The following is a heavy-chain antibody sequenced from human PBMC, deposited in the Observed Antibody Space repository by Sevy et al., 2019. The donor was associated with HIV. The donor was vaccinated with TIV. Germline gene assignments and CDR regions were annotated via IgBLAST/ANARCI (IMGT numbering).Heavy chain of an antibody. V-gene: IGHV3-9*01. CDR2: ISWNSGSI. J-gene: IGHJ6*02. CDR3: AKDAGEAVAGYYYYYGMDV. D-gene: IGHD6-19*01. Sequence: GGSLRLSCAASGFTFDDYAMHWVRQAPGKGLEWVSGISWNSGSIGYADSVKGRFTISRDNAKNSLYLQMNRLRAEDTALYYCAKDAGEAVAGYYYYYGMDVWGQGTTVTVSS. CDR1: GFTFDDYA.